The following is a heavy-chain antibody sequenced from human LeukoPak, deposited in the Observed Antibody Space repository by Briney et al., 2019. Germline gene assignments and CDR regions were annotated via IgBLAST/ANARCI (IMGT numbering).Heavy chain of an antibody. D-gene: IGHD5-18*01. V-gene: IGHV4-31*03. CDR1: GGSISSGGYY. CDR2: ISYSGST. J-gene: IGHJ4*02. Sequence: SQTLSLTCTVSGGSISSGGYYWSWIRQHPGKGLEWIGYISYSGSTYYNLSLNSRVTISVGTSKSQFSLKLSSVTAADTAVYYCARVRGYSYGELDYWGQGTLVTVSS. CDR3: ARVRGYSYGELDY.